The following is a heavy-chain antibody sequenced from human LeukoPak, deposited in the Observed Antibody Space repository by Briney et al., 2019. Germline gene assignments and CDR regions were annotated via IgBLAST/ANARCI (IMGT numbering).Heavy chain of an antibody. D-gene: IGHD3-22*01. CDR1: GFTFSSYG. Sequence: PGGSLRLSCAASGFTFSSYGMHWVRQAPGKGLEWVAVISYDGSDKYYADSVRGRFTISRDNSKNTLYLQMNSLRAEDTAVYYCAKSYDSSGYLEYFQHWGQGTLVTVSS. CDR3: AKSYDSSGYLEYFQH. V-gene: IGHV3-30*18. J-gene: IGHJ1*01. CDR2: ISYDGSDK.